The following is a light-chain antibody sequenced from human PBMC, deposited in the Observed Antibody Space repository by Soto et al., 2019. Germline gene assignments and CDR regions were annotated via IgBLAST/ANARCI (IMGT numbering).Light chain of an antibody. Sequence: DIQMTQSPSSLSASVGDRVTITCQASQDISHSLNWYLQKPGKAPKLLIYDASSLESGVPSRFSGSGSGTEFTLTISSLQPDDFATYYCQQYNSYSLTFGQGTKVDI. V-gene: IGKV1-5*01. CDR3: QQYNSYSLT. CDR1: QDISHS. J-gene: IGKJ1*01. CDR2: DAS.